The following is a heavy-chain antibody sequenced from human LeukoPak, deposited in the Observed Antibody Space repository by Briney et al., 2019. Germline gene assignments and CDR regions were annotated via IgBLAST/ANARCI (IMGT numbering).Heavy chain of an antibody. CDR1: GFTFSNAW. J-gene: IGHJ4*02. CDR2: IKSKTDGGTT. D-gene: IGHD2-2*01. CDR3: AKDQEVVPAATLDY. Sequence: GGSLRLSCAASGFTFSNAWMSWVRQAPGKGLEWVGRIKSKTDGGTTDYAAPVKGRFTISRDDSKNTLYLQMNSLRAEDTAVYYCAKDQEVVPAATLDYWGQGTLVTVSS. V-gene: IGHV3-15*01.